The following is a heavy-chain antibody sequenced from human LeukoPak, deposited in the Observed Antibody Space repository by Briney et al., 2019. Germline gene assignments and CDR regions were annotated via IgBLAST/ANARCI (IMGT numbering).Heavy chain of an antibody. CDR2: VFYSGRT. CDR1: GGSISSYY. D-gene: IGHD3-22*01. CDR3: ARPDSDYDSSGYGAFDI. Sequence: PSETLSLTCTVSGGSISSYYWSWIRQPPGKGLEWIGYVFYSGRTDHNPSLKSRLTISVDTSKNQFSLKLSSVTAADTAVYYCARPDSDYDSSGYGAFDIWGQGTMVTVSS. V-gene: IGHV4-59*08. J-gene: IGHJ3*02.